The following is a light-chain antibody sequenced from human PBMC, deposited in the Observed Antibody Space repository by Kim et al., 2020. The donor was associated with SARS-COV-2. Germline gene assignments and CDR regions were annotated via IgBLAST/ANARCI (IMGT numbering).Light chain of an antibody. CDR1: QSVSK. V-gene: IGKV3-15*01. J-gene: IGKJ1*01. CDR3: QQYNIWRT. Sequence: LSVSPGERATLSCRARQSVSKLAWYQQSPGQAPRLLIYGASTRATGIPARFSGSGSGTEFTLTISSLQSEDFAVYYCQQYNIWRTFGQGTKVDIK. CDR2: GAS.